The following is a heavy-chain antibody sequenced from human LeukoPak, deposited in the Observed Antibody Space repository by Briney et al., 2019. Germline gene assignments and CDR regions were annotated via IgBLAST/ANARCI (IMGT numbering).Heavy chain of an antibody. D-gene: IGHD6-13*01. V-gene: IGHV4-39*01. Sequence: PGGSLRLSCAASGFTFSSYRMIWIRQPPGKGLEWIGSIYYSGSTYYNPSLKSRVTISVDTSKNQFSLKLSSVTAADTAVYYCARQVSAAADYYYFDYWGQGTLVTVSS. CDR3: ARQVSAAADYYYFDY. CDR2: IYYSGST. CDR1: GFTFSSYRM. J-gene: IGHJ4*02.